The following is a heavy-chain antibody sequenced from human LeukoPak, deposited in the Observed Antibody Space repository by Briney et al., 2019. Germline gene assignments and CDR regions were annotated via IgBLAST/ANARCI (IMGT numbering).Heavy chain of an antibody. CDR2: MNPNSGYT. Sequence: ASVKVSCKASGYTFTSYGINWVRQATGQGLEWMAWMNPNSGYTGYAQKFQGRVTLTRDTSITTAFMELSSLRSEDTAVYYCARAYYYGSGSYLGLDYWGQGTLVTVSS. J-gene: IGHJ4*02. V-gene: IGHV1-8*03. CDR3: ARAYYYGSGSYLGLDY. CDR1: GYTFTSYG. D-gene: IGHD3-10*01.